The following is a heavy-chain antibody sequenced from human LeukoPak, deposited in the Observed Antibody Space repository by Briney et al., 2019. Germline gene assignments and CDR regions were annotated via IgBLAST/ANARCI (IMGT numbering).Heavy chain of an antibody. V-gene: IGHV4-34*01. D-gene: IGHD6-13*01. CDR1: GGSFSGYY. J-gene: IGHJ5*02. CDR3: ARGERDSSSWYFAFDP. CDR2: INHSGST. Sequence: PSETLSLTCAVYGGSFSGYYWSWIRQPPGKGPEWIGEINHSGSTNYNPSLKSRVTISVDTSKNQFSLKLSSVTAADTAVCYCARGERDSSSWYFAFDPWGQGTLVTVSS.